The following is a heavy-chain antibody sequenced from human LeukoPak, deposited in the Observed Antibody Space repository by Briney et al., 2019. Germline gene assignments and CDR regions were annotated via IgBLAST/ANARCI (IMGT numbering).Heavy chain of an antibody. CDR3: AKAGVWFGELSYFDY. V-gene: IGHV3-23*01. CDR1: GFTFSSYA. J-gene: IGHJ4*02. D-gene: IGHD3-10*01. CDR2: ISGSGGST. Sequence: GGSLRLSCAASGFTFSSYAMSWVRQAPGKGLEWVSAISGSGGSTYYADSVKGRFTISRDNSKNTLYLQMNSLRAEDTAVYYCAKAGVWFGELSYFDYWGQGTLVTVSS.